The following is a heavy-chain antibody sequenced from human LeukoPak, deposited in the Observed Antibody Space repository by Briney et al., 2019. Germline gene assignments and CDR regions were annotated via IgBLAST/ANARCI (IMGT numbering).Heavy chain of an antibody. CDR2: INPSGGST. CDR1: GYTFTSYY. CDR3: ARGGGYYDSSGYYDPFDY. V-gene: IGHV1-46*01. Sequence: ASVKVSCKASGYTFTSYYMHWVRQAPRQGLEWMGIINPSGGSTSYAQKFQGRVTMTRDTSTSTVYMELSSLRSEDTAVYYCARGGGYYDSSGYYDPFDYWGQGTLVTVSS. J-gene: IGHJ4*02. D-gene: IGHD3-22*01.